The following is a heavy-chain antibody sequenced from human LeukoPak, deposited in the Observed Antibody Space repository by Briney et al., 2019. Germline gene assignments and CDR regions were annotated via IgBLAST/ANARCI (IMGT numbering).Heavy chain of an antibody. CDR2: ISYNGST. Sequence: SETLSLTCTVSNGSIRSYYWSWIRQPPGKGLEWIGYISYNGSTNYNPSLKSRVTISVDTSKNQFSLKLSSVTAADTAVYYCQRLLPGYNYYYMDVWGKGTTVTVSS. V-gene: IGHV4-59*01. D-gene: IGHD3-22*01. CDR1: NGSIRSYY. J-gene: IGHJ6*03. CDR3: QRLLPGYNYYYMDV.